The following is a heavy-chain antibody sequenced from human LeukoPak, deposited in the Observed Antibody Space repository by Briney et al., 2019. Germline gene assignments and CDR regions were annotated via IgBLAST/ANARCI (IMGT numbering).Heavy chain of an antibody. CDR1: GYTFTSYA. CDR2: INAGNGNT. J-gene: IGHJ4*02. V-gene: IGHV1-3*01. D-gene: IGHD6-13*01. CDR3: ARWVYSSSWCFDY. Sequence: GAPVKVSCKASGYTFTSYAVHWVRQAPGQRLEWMGWINAGNGNTKYSQKFQGRVTITRDTSASTAYMELSSLRSEDTAVYYCARWVYSSSWCFDYWGQGTLVTVSS.